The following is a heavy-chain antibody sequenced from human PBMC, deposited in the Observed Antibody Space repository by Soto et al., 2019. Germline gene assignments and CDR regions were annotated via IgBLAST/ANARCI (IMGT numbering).Heavy chain of an antibody. CDR2: IIPILGIT. CDR1: GDTFDSYT. D-gene: IGHD3-10*01. J-gene: IGHJ4*02. Sequence: QVQLVQSGAEVRKPGSSVKVSCKASGDTFDSYTLSWVRQAPGQGLEWMGRIIPILGITNYALRFQGRVTLTADMSTSTAYMELSGLRSWDTAIYFCARDSYYYVSSKGGGYWGQGTLVTVSS. V-gene: IGHV1-69*08. CDR3: ARDSYYYVSSKGGGY.